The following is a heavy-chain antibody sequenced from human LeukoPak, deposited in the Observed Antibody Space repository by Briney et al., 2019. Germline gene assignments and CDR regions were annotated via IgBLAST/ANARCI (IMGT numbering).Heavy chain of an antibody. CDR3: ARVLLWFGELLYTHEDAFDI. Sequence: GASVKVSCKASGYTFTSYDINWVRQATGQGLEWMGWMNPNSGNTGYAQKFQGRVTMTRNTSISTAYMELSSLRSDDTAVYYCARVLLWFGELLYTHEDAFDIWGQGTMVTVSS. D-gene: IGHD3-10*01. J-gene: IGHJ3*02. V-gene: IGHV1-8*01. CDR2: MNPNSGNT. CDR1: GYTFTSYD.